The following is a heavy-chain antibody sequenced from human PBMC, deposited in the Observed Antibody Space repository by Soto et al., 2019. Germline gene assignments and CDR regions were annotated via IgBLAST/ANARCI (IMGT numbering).Heavy chain of an antibody. V-gene: IGHV3-30*03. Sequence: QVQLVESGGGVVQPGRSLRLSCAASGFTFSSYGMHWVRQAPGKGLEWMAVISYDGSNKYYADSVKGRFTISRDNSKNTLYLQMNSLRAEDTAVYYCARVVPAAMYYYYGMDVWSQGTTVTVSS. J-gene: IGHJ6*02. CDR1: GFTFSSYG. CDR2: ISYDGSNK. CDR3: ARVVPAAMYYYYGMDV. D-gene: IGHD2-2*01.